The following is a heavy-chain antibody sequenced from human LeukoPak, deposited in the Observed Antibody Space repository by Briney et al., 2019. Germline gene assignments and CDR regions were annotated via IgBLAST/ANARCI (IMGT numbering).Heavy chain of an antibody. J-gene: IGHJ6*03. V-gene: IGHV4-34*01. CDR1: GGSFSGYY. CDR3: ARGRICSGGSCYSWGGYYYYYMDV. D-gene: IGHD2-15*01. Sequence: SETLSLTCAVYGGSFSGYYWSWIRQPPGKGREWIGEINHRGSANYNPSLKSRVTISVDTSKNQFSLKLSSVTAADTAVYYCARGRICSGGSCYSWGGYYYYYMDVWGKGTTVTVSS. CDR2: INHRGSA.